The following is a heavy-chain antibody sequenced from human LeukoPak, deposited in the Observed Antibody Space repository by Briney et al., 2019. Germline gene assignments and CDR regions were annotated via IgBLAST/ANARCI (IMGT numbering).Heavy chain of an antibody. Sequence: PGGSLRLSCAASGFTFSSYWMSWVRQAPGKGLEWVANIKQDGSEKYYVDSVKGRFTISRDNAKNSLYLQMNSLRAEDTAVYYCARAWYYYGSGSYSRPEDYWGQGTLVTVSS. D-gene: IGHD3-10*01. CDR3: ARAWYYYGSGSYSRPEDY. CDR1: GFTFSSYW. J-gene: IGHJ4*02. CDR2: IKQDGSEK. V-gene: IGHV3-7*01.